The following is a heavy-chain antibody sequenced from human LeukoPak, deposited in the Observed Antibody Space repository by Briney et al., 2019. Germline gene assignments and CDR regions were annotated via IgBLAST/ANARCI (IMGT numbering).Heavy chain of an antibody. CDR3: AKDQPEAYFDY. V-gene: IGHV3-30*02. Sequence: GGSLRLSCAASGFSFGFYGLHWVRQAPGKGLEWVAFIRTDGSIDYYADSVRGRFTISRDNAKNTLYLQMNSLRAEDAALYYCAKDQPEAYFDYWGQGTLVTVSS. D-gene: IGHD1-14*01. CDR2: IRTDGSID. CDR1: GFSFGFYG. J-gene: IGHJ4*02.